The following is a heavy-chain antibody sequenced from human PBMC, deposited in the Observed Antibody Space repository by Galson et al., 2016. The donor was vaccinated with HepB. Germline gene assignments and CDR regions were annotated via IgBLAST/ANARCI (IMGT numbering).Heavy chain of an antibody. D-gene: IGHD2-8*01. J-gene: IGHJ6*03. CDR2: IYSSGNT. CDR1: GDYISSYY. CDR3: ARSRDGYAMKGFGSPYYYYMDV. Sequence: SETLSLTCTVSGDYISSYYWNWIRQPAGKGLEWIGRIYSSGNTNYNPSLKSRVSMSIDTPKNQFSVKQNSVTAADTAIYFCARSRDGYAMKGFGSPYYYYMDVWGKGTTVTVSS. V-gene: IGHV4-4*07.